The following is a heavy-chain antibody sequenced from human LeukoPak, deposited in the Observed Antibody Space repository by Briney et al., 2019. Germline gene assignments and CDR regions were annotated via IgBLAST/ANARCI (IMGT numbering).Heavy chain of an antibody. V-gene: IGHV6-1*01. Sequence: SQTLSLTCAISGDSVSSNSAAWNGIRQSPSRGLEWLGRTYYRSKWYNDYAVSVKSRITINPGTSKNQFSLQLNSVTPEDTAVYYCARVSDSSLLFDYWGQGTLVTVSS. J-gene: IGHJ4*02. CDR3: ARVSDSSLLFDY. CDR1: GDSVSSNSAA. CDR2: TYYRSKWYN. D-gene: IGHD6-6*01.